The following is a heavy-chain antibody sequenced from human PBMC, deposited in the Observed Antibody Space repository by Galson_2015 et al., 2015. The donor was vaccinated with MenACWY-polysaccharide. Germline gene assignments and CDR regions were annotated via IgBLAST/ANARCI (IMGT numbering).Heavy chain of an antibody. J-gene: IGHJ4*02. CDR1: GFTFSNFW. V-gene: IGHV3-7*01. D-gene: IGHD3-10*02. CDR3: ARERCVRGVFFDQ. CDR2: IKQDGSEK. Sequence: SLRLSCAASGFTFSNFWMSWVRQAPGKELEWVDSIKQDGSEKYLVDSVKGRFTISRDNAENSLFLQMNSLRAEDPAVYYCARERCVRGVFFDQWGQGTLVTVSS.